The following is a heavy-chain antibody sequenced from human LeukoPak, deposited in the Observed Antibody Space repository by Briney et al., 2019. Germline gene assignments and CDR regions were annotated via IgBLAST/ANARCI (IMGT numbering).Heavy chain of an antibody. D-gene: IGHD2-15*01. CDR3: VKEGQDGY. CDR1: GYTFTAYN. V-gene: IGHV1-2*02. CDR2: DSPNSGGA. J-gene: IGHJ4*02. Sequence: GASVKVSCKASGYTFTAYNIHWVRQAPGQGLEWMGRDSPNSGGANYAEKFQGRVTMTRDMSITTAYLELSSLRSDDTAVYYCVKEGQDGYWGQGTLVTVSS.